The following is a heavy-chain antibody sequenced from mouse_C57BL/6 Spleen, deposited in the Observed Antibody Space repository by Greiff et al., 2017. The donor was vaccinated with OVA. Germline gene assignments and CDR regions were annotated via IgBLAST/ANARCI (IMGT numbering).Heavy chain of an antibody. Sequence: QVQLKESGAELARPGASVKLSCKASGYTFTSYGISWVKQRTGQGLEWIGEIYPRSGNTYYNEKFKGKATLTADKSSSTAYMELRSLTSEDSAVYFCARRDPWYFDVWGTGTTVTVSS. CDR3: ARRDPWYFDV. CDR1: GYTFTSYG. J-gene: IGHJ1*03. V-gene: IGHV1-81*01. D-gene: IGHD3-3*01. CDR2: IYPRSGNT.